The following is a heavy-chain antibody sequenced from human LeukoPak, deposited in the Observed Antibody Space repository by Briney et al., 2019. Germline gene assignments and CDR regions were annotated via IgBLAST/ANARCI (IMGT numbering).Heavy chain of an antibody. CDR2: INYSGST. CDR1: GGSISSYY. J-gene: IGHJ4*02. V-gene: IGHV4-59*01. Sequence: PSETLSPTCTVSGGSISSYYWSWIRQPPGKGLEWIGYINYSGSTNYNPSPKSRVTISVDTSKNQFSLKLSSVTAADTAVYHCARVRYYDSSGYYMANYFDYWGQGTLVTVSS. D-gene: IGHD3-22*01. CDR3: ARVRYYDSSGYYMANYFDY.